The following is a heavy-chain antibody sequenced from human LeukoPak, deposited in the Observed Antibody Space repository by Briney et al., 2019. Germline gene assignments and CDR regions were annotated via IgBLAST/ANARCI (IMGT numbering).Heavy chain of an antibody. V-gene: IGHV1-2*02. Sequence: ASVKVSCKASGYTFTGYYMHWVRQAPGQGLEWMGWINPNSGGTNYAQKFQGRVTMTRNTSISTAYMELSSLRSEDTAVYYCAKASVAGGFYYYYYMDVWGKGTTVTISS. J-gene: IGHJ6*03. CDR2: INPNSGGT. CDR1: GYTFTGYY. CDR3: AKASVAGGFYYYYYMDV. D-gene: IGHD6-19*01.